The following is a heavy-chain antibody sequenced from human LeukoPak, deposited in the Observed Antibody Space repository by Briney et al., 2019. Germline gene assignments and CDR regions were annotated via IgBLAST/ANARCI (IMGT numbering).Heavy chain of an antibody. D-gene: IGHD2-15*01. J-gene: IGHJ4*02. CDR1: GYPFTTYL. CDR3: TRRAVTDY. Sequence: GGSPRIPCKFSGYPFTTYLITWVRQMPGKGLEWLKRIDPRDSSTPYSPSFQGHVTLSADKSISTSYLQWSRLRASDTAIYYWTRRAVTDYWSQRTLVTVS. V-gene: IGHV5-10-1*01. CDR2: IDPRDSST.